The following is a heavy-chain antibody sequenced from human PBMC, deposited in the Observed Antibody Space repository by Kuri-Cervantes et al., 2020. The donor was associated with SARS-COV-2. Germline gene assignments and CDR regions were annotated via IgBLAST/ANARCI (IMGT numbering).Heavy chain of an antibody. D-gene: IGHD3-22*01. CDR3: ARTTYYDSSGYYGPFDY. CDR2: IDWDDDK. Sequence: SGPTLVIPTQTLTLTCTFSGFSLSTSGMRVSWIRQPPGKALEWLARIDWDDDKFYSTSLKTRLTISKDTSKNQVVLTMTTMDPVDAATYFCARTTYYDSSGYYGPFDYWGQGTLVTVSS. CDR1: GFSLSTSGMR. J-gene: IGHJ4*02. V-gene: IGHV2-70*04.